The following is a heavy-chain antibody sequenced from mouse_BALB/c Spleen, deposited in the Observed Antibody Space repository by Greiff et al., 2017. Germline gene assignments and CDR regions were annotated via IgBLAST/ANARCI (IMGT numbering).Heavy chain of an antibody. V-gene: IGHV1S81*02. CDR2: INPSNGRT. Sequence: VQLQQPGAELVKPGASVKLSCKASGYTFTSYWMHWVKQRPGQGLEWIGEINPSNGRTNYNEKFKSKATLTVDKSSSTAYMQLSSLTSEDSAVYYCARKDDGYYVWYFDVWGAGTTVTVSS. CDR3: ARKDDGYYVWYFDV. CDR1: GYTFTSYW. J-gene: IGHJ1*01. D-gene: IGHD2-3*01.